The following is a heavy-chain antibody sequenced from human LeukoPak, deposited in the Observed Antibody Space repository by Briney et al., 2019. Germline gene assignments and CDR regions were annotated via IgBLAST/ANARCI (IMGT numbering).Heavy chain of an antibody. J-gene: IGHJ3*02. Sequence: GGSLRLSCAASGFTFSSYSMNWIRQAPGKGLEWVSSISSSSSYIYYADSVKGRFTISRDNAKNSLYLQMNSLRAEDTAVYYCARGDDSSGYYGAFDIWGQGTMVTVSS. V-gene: IGHV3-21*01. CDR1: GFTFSSYS. D-gene: IGHD3-22*01. CDR3: ARGDDSSGYYGAFDI. CDR2: ISSSSSYI.